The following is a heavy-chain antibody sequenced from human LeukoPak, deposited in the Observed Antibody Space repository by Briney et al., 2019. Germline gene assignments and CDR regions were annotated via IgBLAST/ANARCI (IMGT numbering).Heavy chain of an antibody. Sequence: GSLRLSCAASVFTFSDYYMSWIRQAPGKGLEWVSYISSSGSTIYYADSVKGRFTISRDNAKNSLYLQMNSLRAEDTAVYYCARVSQRGFGDDAFDIWGQGTMVTVSS. CDR2: ISSSGSTI. V-gene: IGHV3-11*01. J-gene: IGHJ3*02. D-gene: IGHD3-10*01. CDR3: ARVSQRGFGDDAFDI. CDR1: VFTFSDYY.